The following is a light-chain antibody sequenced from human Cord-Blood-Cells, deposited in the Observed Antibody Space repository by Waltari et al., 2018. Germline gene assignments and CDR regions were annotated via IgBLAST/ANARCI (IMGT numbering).Light chain of an antibody. Sequence: QSALTQPASVSGSPGQSIPIPCTGTSSDVGSSNLVSWYQQHPGKAPKLMIYGGSKRPSGVSNRFSGSKSGNTASLTISGLQAEDEADYYCCSYAGSSTWVFGGGTKLTVL. CDR1: SSDVGSSNL. CDR2: GGS. V-gene: IGLV2-23*01. J-gene: IGLJ3*02. CDR3: CSYAGSSTWV.